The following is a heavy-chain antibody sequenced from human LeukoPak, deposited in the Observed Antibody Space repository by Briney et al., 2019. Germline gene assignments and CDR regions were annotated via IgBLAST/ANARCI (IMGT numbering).Heavy chain of an antibody. CDR3: AKGPDIVVVPAAIYFDY. V-gene: IGHV3-23*01. D-gene: IGHD2-2*01. CDR1: GFTFSSYA. Sequence: GGSLRLSCAASGFTFSSYAMSWVLQAPGKGLEWVSAISGSGGSTYYADSVKSRFTIPRDNSKNTLYLQMNSLRAEDTAVYYCAKGPDIVVVPAAIYFDYWGQGTLVTVSS. J-gene: IGHJ4*02. CDR2: ISGSGGST.